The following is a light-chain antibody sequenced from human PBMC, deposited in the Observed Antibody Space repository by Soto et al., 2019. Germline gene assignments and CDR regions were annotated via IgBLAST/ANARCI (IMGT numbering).Light chain of an antibody. J-gene: IGKJ5*01. CDR2: VAS. CDR3: QQSFSSPPLT. Sequence: DIQMTQSPSSLSASLGDTVTISCRASQNIENYLHWYQQKAGNAPEVLLYVASVLKDGVSSRFSGSGYGTDFTLTITNLQPEDFAMYYCQQSFSSPPLTFGQGTRLDIK. V-gene: IGKV1-39*01. CDR1: QNIENY.